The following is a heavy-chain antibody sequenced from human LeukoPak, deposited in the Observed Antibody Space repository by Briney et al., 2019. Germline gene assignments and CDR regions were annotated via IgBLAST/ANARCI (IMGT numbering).Heavy chain of an antibody. CDR3: ARGQLWLLKNYGMDV. J-gene: IGHJ6*02. D-gene: IGHD5-18*01. CDR1: GYTFTSYY. V-gene: IGHV1-46*01. Sequence: ASVKVSCKASGYTFTSYYMHWVRQAPGQGLEWMGIINPSGGSTSYAQTFQGSVTITRDTSTSTVYMELSSLRSEDTAVYYCARGQLWLLKNYGMDVWGQGTTVTVSS. CDR2: INPSGGST.